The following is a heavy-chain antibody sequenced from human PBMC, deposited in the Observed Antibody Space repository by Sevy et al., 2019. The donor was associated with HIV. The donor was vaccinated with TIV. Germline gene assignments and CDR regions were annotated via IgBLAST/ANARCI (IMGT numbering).Heavy chain of an antibody. CDR2: IYTSGST. V-gene: IGHV4-4*07. J-gene: IGHJ4*02. Sequence: SETLSLTCSVSGGSIRSHYWNWIRQPAGRGLEWIGLIYTSGSTNYNPSLKSRVTLSVDTSKNQFYLKLRSVTTADTAVYYCARGEGSGSFDYWGQGTLVPVSS. D-gene: IGHD1-26*01. CDR3: ARGEGSGSFDY. CDR1: GGSIRSHY.